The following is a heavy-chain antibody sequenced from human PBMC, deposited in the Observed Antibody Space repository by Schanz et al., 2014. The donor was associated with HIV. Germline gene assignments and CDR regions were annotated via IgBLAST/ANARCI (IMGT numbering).Heavy chain of an antibody. CDR1: GGTFSSYA. J-gene: IGHJ4*02. CDR2: IIPIFGTT. CDR3: ARDRISTVGAPHFDL. D-gene: IGHD1-26*01. Sequence: QVQLVQSGAEVKKPGSSVKVSCKASGGTFSSYAISWVRQAPGQGLEWMGGIIPIFGTTNYAQKFQGRVTITADKSTRTAYMELSSLRFEDTAVYYCARDRISTVGAPHFDLWGQGTLVTVSS. V-gene: IGHV1-69*06.